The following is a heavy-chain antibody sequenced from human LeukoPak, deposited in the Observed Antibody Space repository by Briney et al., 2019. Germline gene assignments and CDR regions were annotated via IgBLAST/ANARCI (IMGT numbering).Heavy chain of an antibody. CDR1: GFTFSSYE. Sequence: GSLRLSCAASGFTFSSYEMNWVRQAPGKGLEWVSYISSSGSTIYYADSVKGRFTISRDNAKNSLYLQMNSLRTEDTAVYYCGIAVAGTRYYFDYWGQGTLVTVSS. D-gene: IGHD6-19*01. CDR3: GIAVAGTRYYFDY. J-gene: IGHJ4*02. CDR2: ISSSGSTI. V-gene: IGHV3-48*03.